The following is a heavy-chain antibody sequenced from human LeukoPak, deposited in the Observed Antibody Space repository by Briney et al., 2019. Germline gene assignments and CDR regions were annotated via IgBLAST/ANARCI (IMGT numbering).Heavy chain of an antibody. D-gene: IGHD2-21*02. CDR3: ARGLRFYVVVTAGTAFDI. V-gene: IGHV1-69*05. Sequence: SSVKVSCKASGGTFSSYAISWVRQAPGQGLEWMGGIIPIFGTANYAQKFQGRVTITTDESTSTASMELSSLRSEDTAVYYCARGLRFYVVVTAGTAFDIWGQGTMVTVSS. J-gene: IGHJ3*02. CDR2: IIPIFGTA. CDR1: GGTFSSYA.